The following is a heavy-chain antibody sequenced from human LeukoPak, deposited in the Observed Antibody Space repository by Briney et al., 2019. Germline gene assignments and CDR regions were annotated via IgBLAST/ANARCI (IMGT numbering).Heavy chain of an antibody. CDR3: ARAHQLLPNWFDP. J-gene: IGHJ5*02. Sequence: PSETLSLTCAVSGGSFSGYYWTWIRQPPGKGLEWIGETSHSGSTNYNPSLKSRVTISIDTSKNQFSLKLSSTTAADTAVYYCARAHQLLPNWFDPWGQGTLVTVSS. D-gene: IGHD2-2*01. CDR2: TSHSGST. CDR1: GGSFSGYY. V-gene: IGHV4-34*01.